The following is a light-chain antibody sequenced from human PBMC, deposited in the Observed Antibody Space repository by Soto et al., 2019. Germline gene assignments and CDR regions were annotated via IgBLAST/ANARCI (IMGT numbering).Light chain of an antibody. CDR3: QQYESTPPT. CDR2: WAS. V-gene: IGKV4-1*01. J-gene: IGKJ2*01. CDR1: QSVLYSSNNKNY. Sequence: DIVMTQSPDSLAVSLGERATINCKSSQSVLYSSNNKNYLAWYQQRPGQPPKLLIYWASTRESGFPDRFSGSGSGTDFTLTITSLQAEDVAVYYCQQYESTPPTCGQGTKLEIK.